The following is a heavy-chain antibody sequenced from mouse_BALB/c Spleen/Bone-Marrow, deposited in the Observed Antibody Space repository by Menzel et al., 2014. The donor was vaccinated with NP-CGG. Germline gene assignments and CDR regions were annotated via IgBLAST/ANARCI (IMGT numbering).Heavy chain of an antibody. D-gene: IGHD3-3*01. Sequence: QVQLQQPGAELMKPGASVKISCKATGYTFSSYWIEWVKQRPGHGLEWIGEILPGSGSTNYNEKFKGKATFTADTSSNTADMPRSLLTAEGSAVYYCAGGGGRGGYWYFDVWGAGTTVTVSS. J-gene: IGHJ1*01. V-gene: IGHV1-9*01. CDR1: GYTFSSYW. CDR2: ILPGSGST. CDR3: AGGGGRGGYWYFDV.